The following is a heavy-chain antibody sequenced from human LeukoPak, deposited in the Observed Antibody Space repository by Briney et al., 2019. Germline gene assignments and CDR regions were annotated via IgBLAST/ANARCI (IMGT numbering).Heavy chain of an antibody. CDR2: INHSGST. CDR3: ARGGGLIWLQQQGGSFAY. CDR1: GGSFSGYY. J-gene: IGHJ4*02. D-gene: IGHD5-24*01. V-gene: IGHV4-34*01. Sequence: SETLSLTCAVYGGSFSGYYWSWICQPPGKGLEWIGEINHSGSTNYNPSLKSRVTISVDTSKNQFSLKLSSVTAADTAVYYCARGGGLIWLQQQGGSFAYWGQGTLVTVSS.